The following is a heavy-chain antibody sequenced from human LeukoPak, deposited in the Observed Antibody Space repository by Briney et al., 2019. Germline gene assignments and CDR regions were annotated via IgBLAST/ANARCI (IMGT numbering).Heavy chain of an antibody. J-gene: IGHJ4*02. CDR2: ITTSGSST. CDR1: GFSFSNYY. CDR3: TRERRGSYHAFDY. Sequence: GGSLRLSCASSGFSFSNYYMSWVRQAPGKGLEWISYITTSGSSTNYADSVKGRFTISRDNAKNSVVLQMNSLRTEDTAVYYCTRERRGSYHAFDYWGQGTLVTVSS. V-gene: IGHV3-11*01. D-gene: IGHD3-16*02.